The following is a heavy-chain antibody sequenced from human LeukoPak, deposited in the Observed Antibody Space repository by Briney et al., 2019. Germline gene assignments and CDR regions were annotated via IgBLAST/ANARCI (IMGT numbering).Heavy chain of an antibody. V-gene: IGHV4-39*07. J-gene: IGHJ4*02. D-gene: IGHD6-13*01. CDR1: GGSISSSSYY. Sequence: SETLSLTCTVSGGSISSSSYYWGWIRQPPGKGLEWIGSIYYSGSTYYNPSLKSRVTISVDTSKNQFSLKLSSVTAADTAVYYCARDHEYSSSWPYYFDYWGQGTLVTVSS. CDR3: ARDHEYSSSWPYYFDY. CDR2: IYYSGST.